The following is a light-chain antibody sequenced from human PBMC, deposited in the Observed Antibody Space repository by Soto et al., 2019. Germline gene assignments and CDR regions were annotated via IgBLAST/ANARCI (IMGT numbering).Light chain of an antibody. Sequence: ETVLTQSPATLSLSPGERATLSCRASQSVHTYLAWYQQKAGQAPRLLIYDASNRATGIPARFSGRGSGTDFTLTISSLEPEDCAVYYCQQSSNWPPYTFGQGTKLEIK. V-gene: IGKV3-11*01. CDR1: QSVHTY. CDR3: QQSSNWPPYT. CDR2: DAS. J-gene: IGKJ2*01.